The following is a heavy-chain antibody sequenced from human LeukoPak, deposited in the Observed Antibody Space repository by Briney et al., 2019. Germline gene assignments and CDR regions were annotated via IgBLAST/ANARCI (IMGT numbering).Heavy chain of an antibody. V-gene: IGHV3-7*01. Sequence: PGGSLRLSCAASGFTFSNYWRSWVRQAPGKGLEWVANIKEDGSDKYYVDSVKGRFTISRDNAKNSLYLQMNSLRAEDTAVYYCARMYCYGSGYYYLDVWGKGTTVTVSS. CDR1: GFTFSNYW. D-gene: IGHD3-10*01. CDR3: ARMYCYGSGYYYLDV. CDR2: IKEDGSDK. J-gene: IGHJ6*03.